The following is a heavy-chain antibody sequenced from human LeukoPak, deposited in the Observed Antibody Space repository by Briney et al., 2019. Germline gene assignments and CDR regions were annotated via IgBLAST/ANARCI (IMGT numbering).Heavy chain of an antibody. D-gene: IGHD5-18*01. Sequence: SETLSLTCTVSGGSISSYYWSWIRQPAGKGLEWIGRIYTSGSTNYKPSLKSRVTMSVDTSKNQFSLKLSSVTAADTAVYYCARGDSKAGDDMDTAMVVGLAYGMDVWGQGTTVTVSS. V-gene: IGHV4-4*07. J-gene: IGHJ6*02. CDR2: IYTSGST. CDR3: ARGDSKAGDDMDTAMVVGLAYGMDV. CDR1: GGSISSYY.